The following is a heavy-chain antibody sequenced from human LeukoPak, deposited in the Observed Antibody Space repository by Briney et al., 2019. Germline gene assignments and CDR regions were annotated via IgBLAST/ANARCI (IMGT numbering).Heavy chain of an antibody. D-gene: IGHD1-26*01. J-gene: IGHJ4*02. CDR2: IKSKTDGGTT. CDR3: QGGRF. CDR1: GFTFGDYA. Sequence: PGGSLRLSCTASGFTFGDYAMSWVRQAPGKGLEWVGRIKSKTDGGTTDYAAPVKGRFSISRDDSKNTLYLQMNSLKSEDTAVYYCQGGRFWGQGTLVTVSS. V-gene: IGHV3-15*01.